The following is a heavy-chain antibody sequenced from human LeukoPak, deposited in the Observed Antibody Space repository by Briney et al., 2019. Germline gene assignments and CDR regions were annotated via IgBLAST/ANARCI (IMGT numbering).Heavy chain of an antibody. Sequence: SETLSLTCTVSGVSISSSSAYWGWIRQPPGKGLEWIGSIYYSKKSYNNPSLKSRVTISADTSKNQFSLSLGSVSATDTAVYYCVSPRGFSYGYFDYWGQATLVTVCS. CDR1: GVSISSSSAY. J-gene: IGHJ4*02. CDR2: IYYSKKS. CDR3: VSPRGFSYGYFDY. D-gene: IGHD5-18*01. V-gene: IGHV4-39*01.